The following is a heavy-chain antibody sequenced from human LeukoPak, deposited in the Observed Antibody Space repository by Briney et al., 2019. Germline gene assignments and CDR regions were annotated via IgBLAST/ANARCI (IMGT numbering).Heavy chain of an antibody. D-gene: IGHD5-12*01. V-gene: IGHV4-34*01. Sequence: SETLSLTCAVYGGSFSGYYWSWIRQPPGKGLEWIGEINHSGSTNYNPSLKSRVTISVDTSKNQFSLKLSSVTAADTAVYYCARLRRPRGYVRRASTPSARYGMDVWGQGTTVTVSS. CDR1: GGSFSGYY. CDR3: ARLRRPRGYVRRASTPSARYGMDV. J-gene: IGHJ6*02. CDR2: INHSGST.